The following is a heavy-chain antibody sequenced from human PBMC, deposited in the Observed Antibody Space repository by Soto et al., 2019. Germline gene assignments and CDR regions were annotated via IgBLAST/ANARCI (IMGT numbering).Heavy chain of an antibody. Sequence: SVKVSCKASGGTFSSYTISWVRQAPGQGLEWMGRIIPILGIANYAQKFQGRVTITADKSTSTAYMELSSLRSEDTAVYYCARGGVYYGDYYYFDYWGQGTLVTVSS. CDR2: IIPILGIA. CDR1: GGTFSSYT. D-gene: IGHD4-17*01. J-gene: IGHJ4*02. V-gene: IGHV1-69*02. CDR3: ARGGVYYGDYYYFDY.